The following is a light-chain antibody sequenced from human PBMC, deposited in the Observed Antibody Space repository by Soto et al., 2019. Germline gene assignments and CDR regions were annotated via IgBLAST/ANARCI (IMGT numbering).Light chain of an antibody. V-gene: IGLV2-23*03. CDR3: CSYAGSSTFV. J-gene: IGLJ1*01. CDR1: SSDVGSYNL. Sequence: QSVLTQPASVSGSPGQSITISCTGTSSDVGSYNLVSWYQQHPGKAPKLMIYEGSKRPPGVSNRFSGSKSGNTASLTISGLQAEDEADYYCCSYAGSSTFVFGTGTKVTLL. CDR2: EGS.